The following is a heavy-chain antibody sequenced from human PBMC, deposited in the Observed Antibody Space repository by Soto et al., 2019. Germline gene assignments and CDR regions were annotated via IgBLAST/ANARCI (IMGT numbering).Heavy chain of an antibody. Sequence: LETLSLTCTVSGGSISSYYWSWIRQPPGKGLEWIGYIYYSGSTNYNPSLKSRVTISVDTSKNQFSLKLSSVTAADTAVYYCARDILGHSDWFDPWGQGTLVTVSS. CDR2: IYYSGST. CDR1: GGSISSYY. J-gene: IGHJ5*02. CDR3: ARDILGHSDWFDP. D-gene: IGHD7-27*01. V-gene: IGHV4-59*01.